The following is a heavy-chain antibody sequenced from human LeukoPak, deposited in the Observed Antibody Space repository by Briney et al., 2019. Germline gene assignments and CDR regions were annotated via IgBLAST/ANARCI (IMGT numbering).Heavy chain of an antibody. Sequence: GGSLRLSCAASGFTFSSYAMSWVRQAPGKGLEWVSAISGSGGSTYYADSVKGRFTISRDNSKNTLYLQMNSLRAEDTAVYYCAKDRICSSTSCYTFDYWGQGTLVTVSS. CDR2: ISGSGGST. CDR1: GFTFSSYA. J-gene: IGHJ4*02. CDR3: AKDRICSSTSCYTFDY. V-gene: IGHV3-23*01. D-gene: IGHD2-2*01.